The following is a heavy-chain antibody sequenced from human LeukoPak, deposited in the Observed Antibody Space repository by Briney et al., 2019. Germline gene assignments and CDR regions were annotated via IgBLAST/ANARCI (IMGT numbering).Heavy chain of an antibody. CDR2: IYYSGST. CDR1: GGSISSSSNY. CDR3: ARGGWTQDY. V-gene: IGHV4-61*05. J-gene: IGHJ4*02. Sequence: SETLSLTCSVSGGSISSSSNYWTWIRQPPGKGLEWIGYIYYSGSTNYNPSLKSRVTLSVDTSKNQFSLKLTSVTAADTAVYYCARGGWTQDYWGQGTLVTVSS. D-gene: IGHD6-19*01.